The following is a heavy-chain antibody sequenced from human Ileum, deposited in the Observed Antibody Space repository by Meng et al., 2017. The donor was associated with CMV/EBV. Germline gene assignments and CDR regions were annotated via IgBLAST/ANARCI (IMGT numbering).Heavy chain of an antibody. V-gene: IGHV3-7*01. D-gene: IGHD2/OR15-2a*01. CDR3: ARWGGEGSTSGLDS. Sequence: GGSLRLSCAASGFTFSSYAMSWVRQAPEKGLEWVANIKEDGSEKNYVDSVKGRFTISRDNSNNLVHLQMSDLRAEDTSVYYCARWGGEGSTSGLDSWGQGTLVTVAS. CDR2: IKEDGSEK. CDR1: GFTFSSYA. J-gene: IGHJ4*02.